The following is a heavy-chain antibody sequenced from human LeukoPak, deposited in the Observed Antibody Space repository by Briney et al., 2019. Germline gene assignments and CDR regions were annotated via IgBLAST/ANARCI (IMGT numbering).Heavy chain of an antibody. CDR2: IKYDGSDE. Sequence: GGSLRLSCAASGFIFSSYWMTWVRQAPGKGLEWVANIKYDGSDEYYVDSVKGRFTISRDNAKNSLYLQMNSLRAEDTAVYYCARDIVVVPAAPYMDVWGKGTTVTVSS. J-gene: IGHJ6*03. CDR3: ARDIVVVPAAPYMDV. CDR1: GFIFSSYW. D-gene: IGHD2-2*01. V-gene: IGHV3-7*01.